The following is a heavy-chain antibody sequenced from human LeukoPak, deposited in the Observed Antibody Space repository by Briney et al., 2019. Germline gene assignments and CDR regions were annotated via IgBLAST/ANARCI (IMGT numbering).Heavy chain of an antibody. D-gene: IGHD3-3*01. J-gene: IGHJ3*01. CDR1: GFTFSSYS. Sequence: GGSLRLSCAASGFTFSSYSMNWVRQAPGKGLEWVSYISSSSSTIYYADSVKGRFTISRDNAKNSLYLQMNSLRAEDTAVYYCARGFRFLEWFADWGQGTMVTISS. CDR3: ARGFRFLEWFAD. V-gene: IGHV3-48*01. CDR2: ISSSSSTI.